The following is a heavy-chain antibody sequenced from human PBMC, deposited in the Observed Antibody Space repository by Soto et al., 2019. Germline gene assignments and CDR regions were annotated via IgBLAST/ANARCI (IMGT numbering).Heavy chain of an antibody. V-gene: IGHV3-33*01. CDR3: ARGDALLGDWYYGMDV. CDR1: GFTFSSYG. J-gene: IGHJ6*02. D-gene: IGHD3-16*01. CDR2: IWYDGSNK. Sequence: GGSLRLSCAASGFTFSSYGMHWVRQAPGKGLEWVAVIWYDGSNKYYADSVEGRFTISRDNSKNTLYLQMNSLRAEDTAVYYCARGDALLGDWYYGMDVWGQGTTVTVSS.